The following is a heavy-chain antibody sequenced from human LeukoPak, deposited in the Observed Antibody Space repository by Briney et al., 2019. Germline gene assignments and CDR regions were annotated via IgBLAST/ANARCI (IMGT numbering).Heavy chain of an antibody. D-gene: IGHD2-2*01. Sequence: GGSLRLSCAASGFSYSSYGMRWVRQAPGKGLEWVGDIWYDGSHTYYADSVKGRFTISRDNSMNTLYMQMNSLRGEDAAVYYCVRGGYCSGTSCAHYDGMDVWGQGTTVTVSS. J-gene: IGHJ6*02. V-gene: IGHV3-33*01. CDR3: VRGGYCSGTSCAHYDGMDV. CDR1: GFSYSSYG. CDR2: IWYDGSHT.